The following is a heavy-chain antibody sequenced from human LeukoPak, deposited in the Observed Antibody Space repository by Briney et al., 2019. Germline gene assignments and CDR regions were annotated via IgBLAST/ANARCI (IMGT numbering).Heavy chain of an antibody. J-gene: IGHJ4*02. CDR3: ARVSVISSWYPDY. CDR2: INPNSGGT. CDR1: GYTLPDQY. V-gene: IGHV1-2*02. Sequence: SVKVPCKASGYTLPDQYMQRVRQAPGQGLEWMGWINPNSGGTNYAQKFQGRVTMTRDTSIGTAYMELSRLRSDDTAVYYCARVSVISSWYPDYWGQGTLVTVSS. D-gene: IGHD6-13*01.